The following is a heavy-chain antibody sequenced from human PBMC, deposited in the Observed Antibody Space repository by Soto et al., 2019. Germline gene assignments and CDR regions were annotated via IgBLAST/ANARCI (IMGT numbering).Heavy chain of an antibody. CDR3: ARDKITGLFDY. CDR2: INHSGST. CDR1: GGSFGGYY. Sequence: SETLSLTCAVYGGSFGGYYWTWIRQPPGTGLELIGEINHSGSTNYNPSLKSRVTISVDTSKNQFSLKLTSVTAADTAVYYCARDKITGLFDYWGQGTLVTVSS. V-gene: IGHV4-34*01. J-gene: IGHJ4*02. D-gene: IGHD2-8*02.